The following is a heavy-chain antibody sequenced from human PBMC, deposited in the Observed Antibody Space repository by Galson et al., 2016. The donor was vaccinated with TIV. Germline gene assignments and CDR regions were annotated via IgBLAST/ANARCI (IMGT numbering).Heavy chain of an antibody. Sequence: SVKVSCKASGGTFSNYAIRWVRQAPGQGLEWMGRIIPIIGMTNYAQKFQGRLTITADTSTSTAYMELTSLTSDDTAVYFCATIEGGVGSFWGRGTLVTVSS. CDR2: IIPIIGMT. J-gene: IGHJ4*02. CDR1: GGTFSNYA. CDR3: ATIEGGVGSF. V-gene: IGHV1-69*04. D-gene: IGHD2-8*01.